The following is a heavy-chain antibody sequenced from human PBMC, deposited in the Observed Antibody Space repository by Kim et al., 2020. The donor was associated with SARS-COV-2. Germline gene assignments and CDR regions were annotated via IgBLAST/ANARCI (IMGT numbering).Heavy chain of an antibody. CDR2: IYSGSRT. Sequence: GGSLRLSCAAPGFTVSSNYMSWVRQAPGKGLEWVSVIYSGSRTYYAASVKGRFTISRYNSKNTLYLQMNSLRAGDTAVYYCAESSGWVSYWGQGTLVTVSS. V-gene: IGHV3-53*01. J-gene: IGHJ4*02. CDR1: GFTVSSNY. CDR3: AESSGWVSY. D-gene: IGHD6-19*01.